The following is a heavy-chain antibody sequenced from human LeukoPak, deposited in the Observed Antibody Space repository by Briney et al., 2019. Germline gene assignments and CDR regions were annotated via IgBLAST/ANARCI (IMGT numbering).Heavy chain of an antibody. V-gene: IGHV3-74*01. Sequence: PGGSLRLSCAPSGFTFSKYWILWVRHAPGKGLESVSRINTDGTVTTYADSVKGRFTVSRDNADNTMFLQMNSVRDEDTAVYYCATKQWLAPPPDSWGQGTPVTVSS. CDR3: ATKQWLAPPPDS. J-gene: IGHJ4*02. CDR2: INTDGTVT. D-gene: IGHD6-19*01. CDR1: GFTFSKYW.